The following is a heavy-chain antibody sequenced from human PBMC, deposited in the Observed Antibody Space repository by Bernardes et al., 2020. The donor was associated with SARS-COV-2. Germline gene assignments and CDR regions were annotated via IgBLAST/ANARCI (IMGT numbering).Heavy chain of an antibody. Sequence: TLPLPSTVNGGSFNSYFWTWIRQPPGKGLEWIGEITHTGSSRSSPSLRSRLTISVDTPMRQISLRLTSVTAADTAVYYCAGLEQWLVHVAYKYNGMDVWGPGTTVTVS. CDR2: ITHTGSS. CDR3: AGLEQWLVHVAYKYNGMDV. V-gene: IGHV4-34*01. CDR1: GGSFNSYF. D-gene: IGHD6-19*01. J-gene: IGHJ6*02.